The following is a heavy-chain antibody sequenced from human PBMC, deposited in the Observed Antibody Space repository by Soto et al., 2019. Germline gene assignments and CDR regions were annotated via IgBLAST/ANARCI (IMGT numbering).Heavy chain of an antibody. J-gene: IGHJ4*02. V-gene: IGHV1-18*01. CDR3: AREMISATFLDY. Sequence: QVQLVQSGAEVKKPGASVKVSCKASGYSFISYAITWVRQAPGQGLEWMGWISAYNGDTNYAQKLQGRVTMTTDTSPSTDYLELRSLRSDDTAVYYCAREMISATFLDYWGQGPLVTVSS. CDR1: GYSFISYA. CDR2: ISAYNGDT. D-gene: IGHD3-22*01.